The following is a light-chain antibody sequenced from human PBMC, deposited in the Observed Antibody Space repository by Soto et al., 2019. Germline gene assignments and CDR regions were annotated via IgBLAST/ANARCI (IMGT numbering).Light chain of an antibody. CDR3: QQYSSSRT. J-gene: IGKJ1*01. Sequence: EIVLTQSPGTLSLSPGERATLSCRASQSVSSSYLAWYQQKPGQAPRLLIYGASSRATGIPDRFSGSGSATDFTLTITRLEPEDFAMYYCQQYSSSRTFGQGTKVDIK. CDR1: QSVSSSY. V-gene: IGKV3-20*01. CDR2: GAS.